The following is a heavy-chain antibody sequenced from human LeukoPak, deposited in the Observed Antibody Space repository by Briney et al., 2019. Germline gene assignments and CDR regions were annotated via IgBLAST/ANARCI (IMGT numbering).Heavy chain of an antibody. D-gene: IGHD6-13*01. Sequence: GASVKVSCKASGYTFTSYIISCVRQAPGQGLEWMGWINAYNGNTDYAQRVQGRVTMTTDTSTSTAYMELRSLRPDDTAVYYCARDRHIAAAVYYYYMDVWGKGTPVTVSS. CDR2: INAYNGNT. CDR1: GYTFTSYI. V-gene: IGHV1-18*01. CDR3: ARDRHIAAAVYYYYMDV. J-gene: IGHJ6*03.